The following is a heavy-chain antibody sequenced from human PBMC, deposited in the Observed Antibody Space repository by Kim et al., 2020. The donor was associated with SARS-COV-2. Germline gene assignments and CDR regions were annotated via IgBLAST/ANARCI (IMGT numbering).Heavy chain of an antibody. CDR2: IYYSGST. CDR1: GGSVSSGSYY. CDR3: ARAYCSGGSCPYYYYG. Sequence: SETLSLTCTVSGGSVSSGSYYWSWIRQPPGKGLEWIGYIYYSGSTNYNPSLKSRVTISVDTSKNQFSLKLSSVTAADTAVYYCARAYCSGGSCPYYYYG. D-gene: IGHD2-15*01. V-gene: IGHV4-61*01. J-gene: IGHJ6*01.